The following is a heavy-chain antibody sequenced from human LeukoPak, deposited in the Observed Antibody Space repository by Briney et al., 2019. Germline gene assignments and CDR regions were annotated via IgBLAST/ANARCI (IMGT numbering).Heavy chain of an antibody. Sequence: PSETLSLTCTVSGGSISSSSYYWGWIRQPPGKALEWIGSIYYSGSTYYNPSLKSRVTISVDTSKNQFSLKLSSVTAADTAMYYCARHDIAAALVIDYWGQGTLVTVSS. V-gene: IGHV4-39*01. J-gene: IGHJ4*02. CDR1: GGSISSSSYY. CDR2: IYYSGST. CDR3: ARHDIAAALVIDY. D-gene: IGHD6-13*01.